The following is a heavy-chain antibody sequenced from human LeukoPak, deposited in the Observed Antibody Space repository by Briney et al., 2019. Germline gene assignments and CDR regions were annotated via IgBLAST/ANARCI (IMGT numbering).Heavy chain of an antibody. D-gene: IGHD4-17*01. CDR3: ARGPTTVTRAFDY. Sequence: SETLSLTCTVSGGSISSYYWSWIRQPPGKGLEWIGYIYYSGSTNYNPSLKSRVTMSVDTSNNQFSLTLSSVTAADTAVYYCARGPTTVTRAFDYWGQGTLVTISS. V-gene: IGHV4-59*12. J-gene: IGHJ4*02. CDR2: IYYSGST. CDR1: GGSISSYY.